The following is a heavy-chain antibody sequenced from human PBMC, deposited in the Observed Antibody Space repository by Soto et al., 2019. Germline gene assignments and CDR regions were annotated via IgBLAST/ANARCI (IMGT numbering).Heavy chain of an antibody. V-gene: IGHV4-30-4*01. CDR2: IYYSGST. Sequence: SETLSLTCTVSGGSISSGDYYWSWIRQPPGKGLEWFGYIYYSGSTYYNPSLKSRVTISVDTSKNQFSLKLSSVTAADTAVYYCARSSYYYDSSGYYEAPYYFDYWGQGTLVTVSS. CDR3: ARSSYYYDSSGYYEAPYYFDY. J-gene: IGHJ4*02. D-gene: IGHD3-22*01. CDR1: GGSISSGDYY.